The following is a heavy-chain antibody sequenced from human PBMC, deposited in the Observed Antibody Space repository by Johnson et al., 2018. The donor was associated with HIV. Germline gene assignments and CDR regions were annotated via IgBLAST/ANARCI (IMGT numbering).Heavy chain of an antibody. CDR2: ISYDGTNK. D-gene: IGHD1-1*01. Sequence: EQLVESGGGLVQPGESLRLSCAASGFTFSSYWMSWVRQAPGKGLEWVAVISYDGTNKYYADSVKGRFTISRDNAKNSLYLQMNSLRGEDTALYYCAREQPVGGSYHDAFDIWGQGTMVTVSS. CDR3: AREQPVGGSYHDAFDI. J-gene: IGHJ3*02. CDR1: GFTFSSYW. V-gene: IGHV3-7*03.